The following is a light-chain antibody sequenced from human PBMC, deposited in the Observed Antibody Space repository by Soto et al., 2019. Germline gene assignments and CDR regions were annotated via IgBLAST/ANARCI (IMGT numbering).Light chain of an antibody. Sequence: ESVLTQSPGTLSLSPGERATLSCRASQSVSSSYLAWYQQKPGQAPRLLIYGASSRATGIPDRFSGSGSGTDFTLPISRVEPEDFAVYYCQQYGSSPWTFGQGTKVEIK. CDR1: QSVSSSY. J-gene: IGKJ1*01. V-gene: IGKV3-20*01. CDR2: GAS. CDR3: QQYGSSPWT.